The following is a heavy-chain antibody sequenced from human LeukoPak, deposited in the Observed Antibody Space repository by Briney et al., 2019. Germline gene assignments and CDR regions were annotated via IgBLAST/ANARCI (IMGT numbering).Heavy chain of an antibody. D-gene: IGHD2-15*01. V-gene: IGHV4-61*02. CDR1: GGSISSGSYY. CDR2: IYTSGST. CDR3: ARGLRLCSGGSCYIGYYYYYMDV. J-gene: IGHJ6*03. Sequence: SETLPLTCTVSGGSISSGSYYWSWIRQPAGKGLEWIGRIYTSGSTNYNPSLKSRVTISVDTSKNQFSLKLSSVTAADTAVYYCARGLRLCSGGSCYIGYYYYYMDVWGKGTTVTVSS.